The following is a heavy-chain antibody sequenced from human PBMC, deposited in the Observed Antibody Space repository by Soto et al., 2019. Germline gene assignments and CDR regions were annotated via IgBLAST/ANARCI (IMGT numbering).Heavy chain of an antibody. CDR2: INPNGGGT. J-gene: IGHJ6*02. V-gene: IGHV1-46*01. D-gene: IGHD6-13*01. Sequence: QVQLVQSGAEVKKPGASVRVSCKASGYVFTNYFMHWVRQAPGQGLEWMGIINPNGGGTSYAQKFEGRVTMTRDSATSTVYVDLSSLRSEDTALYFCAREVGSNSWSYYYGMDVWGQVTSVTVSS. CDR3: AREVGSNSWSYYYGMDV. CDR1: GYVFTNYF.